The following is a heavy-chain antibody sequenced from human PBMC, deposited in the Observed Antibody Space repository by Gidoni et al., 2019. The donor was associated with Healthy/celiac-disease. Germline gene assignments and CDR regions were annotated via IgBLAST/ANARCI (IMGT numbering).Heavy chain of an antibody. D-gene: IGHD6-19*01. CDR2: IYTSGST. CDR3: ARDHLEGSGWWGSY. V-gene: IGHV4-61*02. Sequence: QVQLQESGPGLVKPSQTLSLTCTVSGGSISSGSYYWSWIRQPAGKGLEWIGCIYTSGSTNYNPSLKSRVTISVDTSKNQFSLKLSSVTAADTAVYYCARDHLEGSGWWGSYWGQGTLVTVSS. J-gene: IGHJ4*02. CDR1: GGSISSGSYY.